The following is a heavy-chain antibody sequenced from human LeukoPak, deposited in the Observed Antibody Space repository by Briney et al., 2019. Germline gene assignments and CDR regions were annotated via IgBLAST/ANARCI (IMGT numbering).Heavy chain of an antibody. D-gene: IGHD3-10*01. V-gene: IGHV1-8*01. CDR3: ARVRYYGSGSTCDY. CDR2: MNPNSGNT. CDR1: GYTFTSYD. J-gene: IGHJ4*02. Sequence: ASVKVSCKASGYTFTSYDINRVRQATGQGLEWMGWMNPNSGNTGYAQKFQGRVTMTRNTSISTAYMELSSLRSEDTAVYYCARVRYYGSGSTCDYWGQGTLVTVSS.